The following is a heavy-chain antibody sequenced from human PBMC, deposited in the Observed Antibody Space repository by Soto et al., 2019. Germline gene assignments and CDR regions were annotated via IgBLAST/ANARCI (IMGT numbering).Heavy chain of an antibody. CDR2: IIPMLGMS. J-gene: IGHJ4*02. Sequence: QVQLVQSGAEVKKPGSSVKVSCTASGDTFNFYTISWVRQAPGQGLEWMGRIIPMLGMSNYAQNFQGRVTXXXKXXTSTAYMELSSLRSEDTALYYCATNYGSGSAHFDNWGQGTLVTVSS. V-gene: IGHV1-69*02. CDR3: ATNYGSGSAHFDN. D-gene: IGHD3-10*01. CDR1: GDTFNFYT.